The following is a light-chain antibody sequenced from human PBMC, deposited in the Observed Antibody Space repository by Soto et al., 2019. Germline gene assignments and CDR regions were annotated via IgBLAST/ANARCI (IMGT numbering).Light chain of an antibody. CDR1: SSNIGGNS. Sequence: QSVMTQPPSVSAAPGQRVTISCSGSSSNIGGNSVSWYQQLPGTAPKLLIYDDDKRPSGIPDRFSGSKSGTSATLGITGFQDGDGGGYLCRSVDSSLSAYVFGTGTKLTVL. J-gene: IGLJ1*01. V-gene: IGLV1-51*01. CDR2: DDD. CDR3: RSVDSSLSAYV.